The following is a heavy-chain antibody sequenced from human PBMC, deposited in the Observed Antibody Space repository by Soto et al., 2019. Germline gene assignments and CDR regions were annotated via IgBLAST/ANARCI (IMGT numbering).Heavy chain of an antibody. CDR1: GGTFSSYA. CDR2: IIPIFGTA. D-gene: IGHD3-22*01. J-gene: IGHJ3*02. V-gene: IGHV1-69*13. CDR3: ARDTPGSYYDSSGYYYVEAFDI. Sequence: GASVKVSCKASGGTFSSYAISWVRQAPGQGLEWMGGIIPIFGTANYAQKFQGRVTITADESTSTAYMELSSLRSEDTAVYYCARDTPGSYYDSSGYYYVEAFDIWGQGTMVTVSS.